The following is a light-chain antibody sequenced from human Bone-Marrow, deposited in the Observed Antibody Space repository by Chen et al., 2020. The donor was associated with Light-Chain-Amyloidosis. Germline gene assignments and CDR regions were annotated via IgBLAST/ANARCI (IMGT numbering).Light chain of an antibody. CDR1: QDIHTW. CDR2: DSS. CDR3: HQANTFPFT. V-gene: IGKV1-12*01. Sequence: DMQMTQSPSSVSASVGDRVTITCRASQDIHTWLAWYQKKPGKAPKLLIYDSSRLESGVPSRFSGSGSGTDFTLTISNLQPEDFASYYCHQANTFPFTFGPGTKVDI. J-gene: IGKJ3*01.